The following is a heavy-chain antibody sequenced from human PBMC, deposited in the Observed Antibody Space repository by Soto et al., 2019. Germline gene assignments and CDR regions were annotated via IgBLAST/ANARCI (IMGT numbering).Heavy chain of an antibody. CDR1: GFTFSTYN. CDR3: ARDGDRGYDMDV. Sequence: EVQMMESGGGLVQPGGSLRLSCAGSGFTFSTYNMDWVRQAPGKGLEWISYITNTGETIYYADSVRGRFTISRDNAKNALFLQMNSLRDEDTAVYYCARDGDRGYDMDVWGQGTTVTVSS. V-gene: IGHV3-48*02. J-gene: IGHJ6*02. CDR2: ITNTGETI.